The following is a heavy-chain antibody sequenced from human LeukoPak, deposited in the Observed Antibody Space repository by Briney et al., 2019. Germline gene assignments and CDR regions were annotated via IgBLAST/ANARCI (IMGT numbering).Heavy chain of an antibody. Sequence: ASVKVSCKASGYTFTNNDINWVRQATGQGIEWMGWVSPDSGDAGYAPNFRGRVTMTTDTSINTAYMEMTSLTSEDTAIYYCTRGRAAGDWGQGTLVTVSS. CDR1: GYTFTNND. CDR3: TRGRAAGD. D-gene: IGHD6-19*01. CDR2: VSPDSGDA. J-gene: IGHJ4*02. V-gene: IGHV1-8*01.